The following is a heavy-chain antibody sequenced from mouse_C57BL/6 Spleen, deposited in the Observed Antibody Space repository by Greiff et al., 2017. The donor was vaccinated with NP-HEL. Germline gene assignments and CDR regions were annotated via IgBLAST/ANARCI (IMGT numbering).Heavy chain of an antibody. V-gene: IGHV5-4*01. Sequence: EVKVVESGGGLVKPGGSLKLSCAASGFTFSSYAMSWVRQTPEKRLEWVATISDGGSYTYYPDNVKGRFTISRDNAKNNLYLQMSHLKSEDTAMYYCARDEVGAMDYWGQGTSVTVSS. CDR2: ISDGGSYT. CDR1: GFTFSSYA. CDR3: ARDEVGAMDY. J-gene: IGHJ4*01. D-gene: IGHD1-1*02.